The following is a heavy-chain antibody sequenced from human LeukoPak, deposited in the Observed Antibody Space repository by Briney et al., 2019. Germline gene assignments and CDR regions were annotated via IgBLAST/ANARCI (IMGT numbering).Heavy chain of an antibody. CDR3: ARGIAVGGRDYYMDV. CDR1: GYSISSGYY. V-gene: IGHV4-38-2*02. Sequence: SETLSLTCTVSGYSISSGYYWGWIRQPPGKGLEWIGSIYHSGSTYYNPSLKSRVTISVDTSKNQFSLKLSSVTAADTAVYYCARGIAVGGRDYYMDVWGKGTTVTVSS. D-gene: IGHD6-19*01. J-gene: IGHJ6*03. CDR2: IYHSGST.